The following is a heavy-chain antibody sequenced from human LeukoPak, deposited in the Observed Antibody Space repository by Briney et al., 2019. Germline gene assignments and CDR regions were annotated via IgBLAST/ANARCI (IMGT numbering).Heavy chain of an antibody. V-gene: IGHV1-2*02. CDR3: ARMTGATYFDY. D-gene: IGHD1-26*01. J-gene: IGHJ4*02. CDR1: GYTFTSYG. CDR2: INPNSGGT. Sequence: VATVMVSCKASGYTFTSYGISWVRQAPGQGLEWMGWINPNSGGTNYAQKFQGRVTMTRDTSISTAYMELSRLRSDDTAVYYCARMTGATYFDYWGQGTLVTVSS.